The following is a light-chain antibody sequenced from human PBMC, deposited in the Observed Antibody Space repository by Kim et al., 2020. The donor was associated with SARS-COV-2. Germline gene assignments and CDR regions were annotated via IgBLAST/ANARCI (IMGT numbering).Light chain of an antibody. Sequence: QAGLTQPPSVSKGLRQTATLTCTGNSNIVGNQGAAWLQQHQGHPPKLLSYRNNNRPSGISERFSASRSGNTASLTITGLQPEDEADYYCSALDSSLFWVFGGGTQLTVL. CDR2: RNN. CDR1: SNIVGNQG. V-gene: IGLV10-54*02. CDR3: SALDSSLFWV. J-gene: IGLJ3*02.